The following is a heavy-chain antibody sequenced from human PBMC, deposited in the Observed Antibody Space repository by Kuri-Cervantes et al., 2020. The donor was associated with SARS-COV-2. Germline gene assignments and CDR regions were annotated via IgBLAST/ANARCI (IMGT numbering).Heavy chain of an antibody. Sequence: GSLRLSCAVYGGSFSDFYWSWLRQPPGRGLEWIGRITHSGSTNYNPSLKSRVTISVDKSKNQFSLKLSSVTAADTAVYYCARVVLMPGEQEFDYWGQGTLVTVSS. D-gene: IGHD2-8*01. J-gene: IGHJ4*02. CDR3: ARVVLMPGEQEFDY. CDR1: GGSFSDFY. CDR2: ITHSGST. V-gene: IGHV4-34*01.